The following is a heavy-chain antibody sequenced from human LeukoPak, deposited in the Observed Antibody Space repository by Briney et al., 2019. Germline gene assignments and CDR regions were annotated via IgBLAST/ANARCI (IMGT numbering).Heavy chain of an antibody. CDR1: GFTVSSNY. CDR3: AKGSRSSGHYSDY. D-gene: IGHD3-22*01. V-gene: IGHV3-53*05. J-gene: IGHJ4*02. Sequence: AGGSLRLSCAASGFTVSSNYMSWVRQAPGKGLEWVSVIYSGGSTYYADSVKGRFTISRDNSNNTLYLQMNSLRAEDTAVYYCAKGSRSSGHYSDYWGQGTLVTVSS. CDR2: IYSGGST.